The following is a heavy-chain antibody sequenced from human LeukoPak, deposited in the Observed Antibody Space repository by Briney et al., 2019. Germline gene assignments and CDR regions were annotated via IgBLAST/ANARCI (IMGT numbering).Heavy chain of an antibody. V-gene: IGHV1-18*01. Sequence: ASVKVSCKASGYTFTSYGISWVRQAPGQGLEGMGWISAYNGNTNYAQKLQGRVTMTTDTSTSTAYMELRSLRSDDTAVYYCARSYDYGDYLVPWGQGTLVTVSS. CDR3: ARSYDYGDYLVP. J-gene: IGHJ4*02. D-gene: IGHD4-17*01. CDR2: ISAYNGNT. CDR1: GYTFTSYG.